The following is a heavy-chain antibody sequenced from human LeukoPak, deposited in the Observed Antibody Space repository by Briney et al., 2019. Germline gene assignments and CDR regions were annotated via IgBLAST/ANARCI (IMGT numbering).Heavy chain of an antibody. CDR3: ARDLPQQWLVPGN. CDR1: GFTFSSYS. J-gene: IGHJ4*02. D-gene: IGHD6-19*01. V-gene: IGHV3-21*01. CDR2: ISSSSSYI. Sequence: GGSLRLSCAASGFTFSSYSMNWVRQAPGKGLEWVSSISSSSSYIYYADSVKGRFTISRDNAKNSLYLQMNSLRAEDTAVYYCARDLPQQWLVPGNWGQGTLVTVSS.